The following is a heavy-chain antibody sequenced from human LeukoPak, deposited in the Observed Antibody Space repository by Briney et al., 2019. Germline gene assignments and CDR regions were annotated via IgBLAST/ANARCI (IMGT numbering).Heavy chain of an antibody. D-gene: IGHD5-24*01. Sequence: PGGSLRLSCAVSGFPFDSYSMSWIRQAPGKGLEWVSYISSSGSTIYYADSVKGRFTISRDNAKNSLYLQMNSLRAEDTAVYYCAREMATTNDYWGQGTLVTVSS. J-gene: IGHJ4*02. CDR3: AREMATTNDY. CDR2: ISSSGSTI. CDR1: GFPFDSYS. V-gene: IGHV3-48*04.